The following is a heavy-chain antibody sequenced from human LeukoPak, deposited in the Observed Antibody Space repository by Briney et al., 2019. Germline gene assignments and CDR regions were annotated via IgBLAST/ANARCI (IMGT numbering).Heavy chain of an antibody. J-gene: IGHJ4*02. CDR1: GFAFSSYG. D-gene: IGHD6-19*01. V-gene: IGHV3-30*18. Sequence: PGGSLRLSCAASGFAFSSYGMHWVRQAPGKGLEWVAVISYDGSNKYYADSVKGRFTISRDNSKNTLYLQMNSLRAEDTAVYYCAKKGGSSGRYDYFDYWGQGTLVTVSS. CDR2: ISYDGSNK. CDR3: AKKGGSSGRYDYFDY.